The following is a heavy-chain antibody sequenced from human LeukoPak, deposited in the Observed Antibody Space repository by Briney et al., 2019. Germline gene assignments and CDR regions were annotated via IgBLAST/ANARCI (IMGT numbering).Heavy chain of an antibody. J-gene: IGHJ4*02. V-gene: IGHV1-69*13. D-gene: IGHD6-19*01. CDR2: IIPIFGTA. CDR1: GGTFSSYA. Sequence: GASVKVSCKASGGTFSSYAISWVRQAPGQGLEWMGGIIPIFGTANYAQKFQGRVTITADESTSTAYMELSSLRSEDTAVYYCARGAVAATGRSRHFDYWGQGTLVTVSS. CDR3: ARGAVAATGRSRHFDY.